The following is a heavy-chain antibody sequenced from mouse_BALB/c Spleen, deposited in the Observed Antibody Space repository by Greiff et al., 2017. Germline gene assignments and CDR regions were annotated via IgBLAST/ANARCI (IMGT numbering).Heavy chain of an antibody. V-gene: IGHV7-3*02. CDR2: IRNKANGYTT. CDR1: GFTFTDYY. CDR3: ARDYYGSSYDAMDY. D-gene: IGHD1-1*01. Sequence: EVKVVESGGGLVQPGGSLRLSCATSGFTFTDYYMSWVRQPPGKALEWLGFIRNKANGYTTEYSASVKGRFTISRDNSQSILYLQMNTLTAEDSATYYCARDYYGSSYDAMDYWGQGTSVTVSS. J-gene: IGHJ4*01.